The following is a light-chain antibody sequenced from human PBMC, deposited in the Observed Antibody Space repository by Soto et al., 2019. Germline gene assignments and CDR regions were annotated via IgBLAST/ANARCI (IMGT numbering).Light chain of an antibody. V-gene: IGKV1-5*01. CDR2: DVS. CDR1: HNIDTW. Sequence: DIQMTQSPSALSTSVGDRVTITCRSSHNIDTWLAWYQQKPGKAPKLLIYDVSTLDSGVPSRFSGSASGTEFTLTISSLESDDFATYYCQQYHRYSTFGQGTKVDIK. CDR3: QQYHRYST. J-gene: IGKJ1*01.